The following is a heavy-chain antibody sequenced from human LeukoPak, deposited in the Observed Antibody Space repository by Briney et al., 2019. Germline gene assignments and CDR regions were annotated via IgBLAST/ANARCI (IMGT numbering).Heavy chain of an antibody. Sequence: PGGSLRLSCAASGFTFSGYWMSWVRQAPGKGLEWVANIKQDGSEKYYVDSVKGRLTISRDNAKNSLYLQMNSLRAEDTAVYYCARDRSSSLNYWGQGTLVTVSS. CDR2: IKQDGSEK. CDR3: ARDRSSSLNY. D-gene: IGHD6-6*01. CDR1: GFTFSGYW. V-gene: IGHV3-7*01. J-gene: IGHJ4*02.